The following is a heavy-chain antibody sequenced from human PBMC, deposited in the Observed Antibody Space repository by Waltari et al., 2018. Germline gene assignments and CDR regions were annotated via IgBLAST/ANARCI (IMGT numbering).Heavy chain of an antibody. J-gene: IGHJ4*02. V-gene: IGHV4-39*07. D-gene: IGHD5-18*01. CDR1: GGSISSSSYY. CDR2: IYYSGST. CDR3: ARTYSTPTPLDY. Sequence: QLQLQESGPGLVKPSETLSLTCTVAGGSISSSSYYWGWIRQPPGKGLEWIGSIYYSGSTYYNPSLKSRVTISVDTSKNQFSLKLSSVTAADTAVYYCARTYSTPTPLDYWGQGTLVTVSS.